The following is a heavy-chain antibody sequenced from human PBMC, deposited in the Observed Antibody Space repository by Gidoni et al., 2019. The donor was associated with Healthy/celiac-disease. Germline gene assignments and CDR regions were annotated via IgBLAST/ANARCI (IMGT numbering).Heavy chain of an antibody. Sequence: QVQLVQTGAEVKKPGASVTVSCKASGYTFTSYAMHWVRQAPGQRLEWMGWINAGNGNTKYSQKFQGRVTITRDTSASTAYMELSSLRSEDTAVYYCAREEGNSGYGFDYWGQGTLVTVSS. V-gene: IGHV1-3*01. CDR1: GYTFTSYA. J-gene: IGHJ4*02. D-gene: IGHD5-12*01. CDR3: AREEGNSGYGFDY. CDR2: INAGNGNT.